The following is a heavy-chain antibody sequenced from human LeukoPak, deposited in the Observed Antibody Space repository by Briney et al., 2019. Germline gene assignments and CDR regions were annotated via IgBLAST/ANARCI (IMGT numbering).Heavy chain of an antibody. CDR1: GGSISSSNW. V-gene: IGHV4-4*02. D-gene: IGHD2-2*01. J-gene: IGHJ3*02. Sequence: PSGTPSLTRAVSGGSISSSNWWNWIRQPPGKGLEWVGEINPPGRTAYNPALESRVSVSLDTSKIQFSLKLNSLTAADTAVYYCARGFCDSTSCFGAFDIWGQGTTVTV. CDR3: ARGFCDSTSCFGAFDI. CDR2: INPPGRT.